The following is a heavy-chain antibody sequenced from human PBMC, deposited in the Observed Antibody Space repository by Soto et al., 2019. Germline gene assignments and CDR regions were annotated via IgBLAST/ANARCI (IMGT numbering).Heavy chain of an antibody. CDR3: AKNIDSSGGNSH. J-gene: IGHJ4*02. D-gene: IGHD6-19*01. CDR1: GFTFSSYA. Sequence: GGSLRLSCAASGFTFSSYAMSWVRQAPGKGLEWVSAISGSGGSTYYADSVKGRFTISRDNSKNTLYLQMNSLRAEDTAVYYWAKNIDSSGGNSHRGQGTLVTVSS. CDR2: ISGSGGST. V-gene: IGHV3-23*01.